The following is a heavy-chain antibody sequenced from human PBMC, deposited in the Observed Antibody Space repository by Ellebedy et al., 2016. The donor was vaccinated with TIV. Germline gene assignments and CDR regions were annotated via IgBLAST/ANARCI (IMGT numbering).Heavy chain of an antibody. Sequence: GESLKISXKGSGYSFTSYWIGWVRQMPGKGLEWMGIIYPGDSDTRYSPSFQGQVTISADKSISTAYLQWSSLKASDTAMYYCARSGGDCSSTSCYLDAFDIWGQGTMVTVSS. V-gene: IGHV5-51*01. D-gene: IGHD2-2*01. CDR3: ARSGGDCSSTSCYLDAFDI. CDR2: IYPGDSDT. J-gene: IGHJ3*02. CDR1: GYSFTSYW.